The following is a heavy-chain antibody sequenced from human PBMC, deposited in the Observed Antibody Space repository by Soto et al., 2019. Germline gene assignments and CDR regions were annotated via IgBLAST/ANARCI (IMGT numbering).Heavy chain of an antibody. Sequence: QVQLQQWGAGLLKPSETLSLTCAVYGGSFSGYYWSWIRQPPGKGLEWIGEINHSGSTNYNPSLKSRVTISVDTSKNQFSLKLSSVTAADTAVYYCAIMLVVIKGFRVGYYGMDVWGQGTTVTVSS. CDR1: GGSFSGYY. J-gene: IGHJ6*02. V-gene: IGHV4-34*01. CDR2: INHSGST. CDR3: AIMLVVIKGFRVGYYGMDV. D-gene: IGHD2-8*02.